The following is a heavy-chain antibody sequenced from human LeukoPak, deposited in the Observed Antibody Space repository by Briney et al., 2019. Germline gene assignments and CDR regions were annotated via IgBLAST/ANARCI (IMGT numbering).Heavy chain of an antibody. V-gene: IGHV3-23*01. CDR3: AKGASSGWLLYWFDP. CDR2: VSGSGVSP. J-gene: IGHJ5*02. D-gene: IGHD6-19*01. CDR1: GFTFSDYV. Sequence: GGSLRLSCAASGFTFSDYVVTWVRQAPGRGLEWVSGVSGSGVSPYYADSVKGRFTISRDNSKNTLYLQMNSLRAEDTAVYYCAKGASSGWLLYWFDPWGQGTLVTVSS.